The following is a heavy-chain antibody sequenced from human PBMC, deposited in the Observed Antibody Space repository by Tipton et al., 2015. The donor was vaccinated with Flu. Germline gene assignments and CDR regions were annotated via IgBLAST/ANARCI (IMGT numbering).Heavy chain of an antibody. J-gene: IGHJ3*02. Sequence: TLSLTCTVSGGSISSGSYYWSWIRQPAGKGLEWIGRIYTSGSTNYNPSLKSRVTISVDTSKNQFSLKLSSVTAADTAVYYCARGPVVVTATAAFDIWGQGTIVSVSS. CDR3: ARGPVVVTATAAFDI. V-gene: IGHV4-61*02. D-gene: IGHD2-21*02. CDR1: GGSISSGSYY. CDR2: IYTSGST.